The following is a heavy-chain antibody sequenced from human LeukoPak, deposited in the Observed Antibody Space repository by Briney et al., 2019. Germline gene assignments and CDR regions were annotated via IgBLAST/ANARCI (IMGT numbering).Heavy chain of an antibody. CDR2: IYNGGSP. V-gene: IGHV4-59*02. CDR1: GGSVRSYS. J-gene: IGHJ4*02. CDR3: ARNKGVAARHDY. Sequence: SETLSLTCTVSGGSVRSYSWSWIRQPPGKGLEYIGHIYNGGSPTYNPSLMGRLTMSVDTAKNQLSLHLTSVITADTALYFCARNKGVAARHDYWGQGTLVIVSS. D-gene: IGHD6-19*01.